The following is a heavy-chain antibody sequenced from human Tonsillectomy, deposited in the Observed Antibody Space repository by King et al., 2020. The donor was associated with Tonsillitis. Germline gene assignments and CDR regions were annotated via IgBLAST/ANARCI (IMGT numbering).Heavy chain of an antibody. CDR1: GFTFSSYW. V-gene: IGHV3-7*01. Sequence: VQLVESGGGLVQPGGPLRLSCAASGFTFSSYWMTWVRQAPGKGREWVANIKQEGSEKNYVDSVKGRFTISRDNAKNSLYLQMTSLRAEDPAVYYCARIGDSEFDYWGQGTLVTVSS. J-gene: IGHJ4*02. CDR2: IKQEGSEK. CDR3: ARIGDSEFDY. D-gene: IGHD3-10*01.